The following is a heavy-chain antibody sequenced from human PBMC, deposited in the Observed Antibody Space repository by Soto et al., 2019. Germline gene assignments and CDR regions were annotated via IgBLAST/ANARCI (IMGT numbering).Heavy chain of an antibody. D-gene: IGHD6-19*01. V-gene: IGHV4-34*01. CDR1: GGSFSGYY. CDR2: INHSGST. J-gene: IGHJ4*02. CDR3: ARRYSGITVAGSFDY. Sequence: QVQLQQWGAGLLKPSETLSLTCAVYGGSFSGYYWSWIRQPPGKGLEWIGEINHSGSTNYNPSLKSRVTISVDTSKDQFYLQLSSVTAADTAVYYWARRYSGITVAGSFDYWGQGTLVTASS.